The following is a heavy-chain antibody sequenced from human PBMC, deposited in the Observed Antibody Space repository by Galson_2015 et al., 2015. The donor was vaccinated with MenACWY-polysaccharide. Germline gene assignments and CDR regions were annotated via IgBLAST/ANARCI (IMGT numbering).Heavy chain of an antibody. J-gene: IGHJ4*02. CDR2: ISYDGSNK. V-gene: IGHV3-30*18. CDR3: AKDWEWFGELLEGNPGDY. Sequence: LRLSCAASGFTFSSYGMHWVRQAPGKGLEWVAVISYDGSNKYYADSVKGRFTISRDNSKNTLYLQMNSLRAEDTAVYYCAKDWEWFGELLEGNPGDYWGQGTLVTVSS. D-gene: IGHD3-10*01. CDR1: GFTFSSYG.